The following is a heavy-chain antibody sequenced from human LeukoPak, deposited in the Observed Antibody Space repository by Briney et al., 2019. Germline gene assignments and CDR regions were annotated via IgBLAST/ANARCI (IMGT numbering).Heavy chain of an antibody. V-gene: IGHV3-30*02. CDR2: IRYDGSNK. CDR1: GFTFSSYG. CDR3: ARDSGPYYYGSGSYPSN. Sequence: GGSLRLSCAASGFTFSSYGMHWVRQAPGKGLEWVAFIRYDGSNKYYADSVKGRFTISRDNSKNTLYLQMNSLRAEDTAVYYCARDSGPYYYGSGSYPSNWGQGTLVTVSS. D-gene: IGHD3-10*01. J-gene: IGHJ4*02.